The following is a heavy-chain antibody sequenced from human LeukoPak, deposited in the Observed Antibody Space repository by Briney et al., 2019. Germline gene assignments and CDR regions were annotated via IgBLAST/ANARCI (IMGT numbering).Heavy chain of an antibody. CDR1: GVSISSSNSY. D-gene: IGHD3/OR15-3a*01. CDR2: IYYSGNT. Sequence: ASETLSLTCTVSGVSISSSNSYWGWIRQPPGKGLEWIGSIYYSGNTYYNASLKSQVSISIDTSKNQFSLKLTSVTAADTAVYYCARQTGSGLFILPGGQGTLVTVSS. CDR3: ARQTGSGLFILP. J-gene: IGHJ1*01. V-gene: IGHV4-39*01.